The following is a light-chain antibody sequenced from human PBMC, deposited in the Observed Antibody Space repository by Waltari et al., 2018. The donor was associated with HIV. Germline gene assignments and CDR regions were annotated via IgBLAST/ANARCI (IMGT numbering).Light chain of an antibody. CDR3: MQTTHWPRT. V-gene: IGKV2-30*01. J-gene: IGKJ1*01. CDR2: KVS. Sequence: DLVMTQSPLSLSVTLGQLASISCRSNQSLVYSDGNTYLNWFQQRPGQSPRRLIYKVSNRDSGVPDRFSGSGSGTDFTLKISSVEAEDVALYYCMQTTHWPRTFGPGTKVEIE. CDR1: QSLVYSDGNTY.